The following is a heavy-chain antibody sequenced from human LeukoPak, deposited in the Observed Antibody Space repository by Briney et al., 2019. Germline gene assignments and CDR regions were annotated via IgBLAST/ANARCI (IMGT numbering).Heavy chain of an antibody. CDR1: GFTFSDYY. V-gene: IGHV3-11*04. CDR2: ISSASNTI. Sequence: PGGSLRLSCAASGFTFSDYYMSWLRQAPGKGLEWVSYISSASNTIYYADSVKGRFTISRDNAKNSLNLQMNSLRVDDTAMYYCARDGWFGDYNWFDPWGQGTLVTVSS. D-gene: IGHD3-10*01. CDR3: ARDGWFGDYNWFDP. J-gene: IGHJ5*02.